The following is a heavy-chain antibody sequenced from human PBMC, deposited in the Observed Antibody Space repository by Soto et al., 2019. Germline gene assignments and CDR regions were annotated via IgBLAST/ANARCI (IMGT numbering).Heavy chain of an antibody. V-gene: IGHV3-23*01. CDR2: ISSSGDAT. Sequence: XVSLRLSCAASGFTFSTYAMTWVRQAPGKGLEWVSIISSSGDATYYLDSVKGRFTISRDNSRNTLNLQMNSLRAEDTAVYYCAKSGDFWSWGMDVWGLGTTVTVSS. J-gene: IGHJ6*02. D-gene: IGHD3-3*01. CDR3: AKSGDFWSWGMDV. CDR1: GFTFSTYA.